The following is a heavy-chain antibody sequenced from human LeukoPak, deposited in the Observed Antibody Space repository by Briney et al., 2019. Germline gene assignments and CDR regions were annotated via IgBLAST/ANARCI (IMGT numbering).Heavy chain of an antibody. Sequence: PSETLSLTCTVSGYSISSGYCWGWIRQPPGKGLEWVGSFYHSGSTYYNPSLKSRVTISVDTSKNQFSLKLSSVTAADTAVYYCARDSEMATKYAFDIWGQGTMVTVSS. D-gene: IGHD5-24*01. CDR3: ARDSEMATKYAFDI. CDR2: FYHSGST. J-gene: IGHJ3*02. V-gene: IGHV4-38-2*02. CDR1: GYSISSGYC.